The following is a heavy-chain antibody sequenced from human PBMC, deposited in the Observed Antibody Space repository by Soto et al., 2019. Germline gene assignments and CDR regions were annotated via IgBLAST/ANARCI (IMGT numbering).Heavy chain of an antibody. J-gene: IGHJ5*02. CDR1: GFTFSSYA. Sequence: GGSLRLSCAASGFTFSSYAMSWVRQAPGKGLEWVSAISGSGGSTYYADSVKGRFTISRDNSKNTLYLQMNSLRAEDTAVYYCAKDADYDSSGYYDGLNWFDPWGQGTLVTVSS. D-gene: IGHD3-22*01. V-gene: IGHV3-23*01. CDR2: ISGSGGST. CDR3: AKDADYDSSGYYDGLNWFDP.